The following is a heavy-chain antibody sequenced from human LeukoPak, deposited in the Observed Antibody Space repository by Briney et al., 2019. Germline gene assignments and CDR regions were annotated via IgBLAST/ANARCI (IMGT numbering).Heavy chain of an antibody. J-gene: IGHJ4*02. CDR2: IYPDDSDT. CDR3: ARRDTTYFDY. CDR1: AXKFSNYW. D-gene: IGHD1-1*01. Sequence: GEXLKISXXGAAXKFSNYWXAWVRQGPGEDLEWMGIIYPDDSDTRYSPSFQGQVTISADKSISTAYLQWTSLKASDTAIYYCARRDTTYFDYWGQGSLVTVSS. V-gene: IGHV5-51*01.